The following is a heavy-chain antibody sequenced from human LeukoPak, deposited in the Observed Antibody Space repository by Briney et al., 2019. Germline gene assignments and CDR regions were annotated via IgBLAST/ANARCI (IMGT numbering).Heavy chain of an antibody. CDR2: MSGSGGST. Sequence: PGGSLRLSCAASGFTFSSYAMSWVRQAPGKGLEWVSAMSGSGGSTYYADSVKGRFTISRDNSKNTLYLQMNSLRVEDTAVYYCAKDSGSMVRGPFDYWGQGTLVTVSS. CDR1: GFTFSSYA. D-gene: IGHD3-10*01. CDR3: AKDSGSMVRGPFDY. J-gene: IGHJ4*02. V-gene: IGHV3-23*01.